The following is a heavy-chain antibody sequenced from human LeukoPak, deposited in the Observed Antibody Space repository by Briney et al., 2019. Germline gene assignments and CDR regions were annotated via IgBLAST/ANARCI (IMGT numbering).Heavy chain of an antibody. Sequence: GGSLRLSCAASGFTFSSYAMHWVRQAPGKGLEWVAVISYDGSNKYYADSMKGRFTISRDNSKNTLYLQMNSLRAEDTAVYYCARDSSSWSPDWTAFDIWGQGTMVTVSS. CDR3: ARDSSSWSPDWTAFDI. CDR2: ISYDGSNK. D-gene: IGHD6-13*01. V-gene: IGHV3-30-3*01. CDR1: GFTFSSYA. J-gene: IGHJ3*02.